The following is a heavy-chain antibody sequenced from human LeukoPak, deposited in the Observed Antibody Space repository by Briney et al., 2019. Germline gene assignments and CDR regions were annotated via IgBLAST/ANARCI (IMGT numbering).Heavy chain of an antibody. CDR1: GGSISSSSYY. V-gene: IGHV4-39*01. CDR3: ARRKYYYDSSGYVFDY. Sequence: SETLSLTCTVSGGSISSSSYYWGWTRQPPGKGLEWIGSIYYSGSTYYNPSLKSRVTISVDTSKNQFSLKLSSVTAADTAVYYCARRKYYYDSSGYVFDYWGQGTLVTVSS. D-gene: IGHD3-22*01. J-gene: IGHJ4*02. CDR2: IYYSGST.